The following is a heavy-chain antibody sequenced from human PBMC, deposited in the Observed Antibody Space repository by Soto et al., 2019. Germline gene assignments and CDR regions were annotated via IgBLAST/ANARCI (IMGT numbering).Heavy chain of an antibody. CDR3: ARVRLAYDDIAY. Sequence: PGESLKISSKGSGYTFTRYWISWVRQMPGKGLEWLGRIDPSDSSTNYSTYFQGHVTMSTDKSISTAYLQCSRLRAEDTAVYYYARVRLAYDDIAYGGQGTLDTVSS. D-gene: IGHD3-3*01. CDR1: GYTFTRYW. V-gene: IGHV5-10-1*01. CDR2: IDPSDSST. J-gene: IGHJ4*02.